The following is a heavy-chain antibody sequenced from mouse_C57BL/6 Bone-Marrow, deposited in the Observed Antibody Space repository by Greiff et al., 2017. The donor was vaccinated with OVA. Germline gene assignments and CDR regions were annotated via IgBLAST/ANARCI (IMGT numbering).Heavy chain of an antibody. V-gene: IGHV1-9*01. CDR1: GYTFTGYW. J-gene: IGHJ4*01. CDR3: ANDGYYGDYAMDY. D-gene: IGHD2-3*01. Sequence: VQLQQSGAELMKPGASVKLSCKATGYTFTGYWIEWVQQRPGHGLEWIGEILPGSGSTNYTAKFKGKATFTADTSSNTAYMQLSSLTTEDAAIYYCANDGYYGDYAMDYWGQGTTVTVSS. CDR2: ILPGSGST.